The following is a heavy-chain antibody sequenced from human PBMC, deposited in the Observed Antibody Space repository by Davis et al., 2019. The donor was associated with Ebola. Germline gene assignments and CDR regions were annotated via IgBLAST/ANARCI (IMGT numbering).Heavy chain of an antibody. CDR2: ISGSGGST. J-gene: IGHJ4*02. V-gene: IGHV3-23*01. D-gene: IGHD3-22*01. Sequence: PGGSLRLSCAASGFTFSSYAMSWVRQAPGKGLEWVSAISGSGGSTNYADSVKGRFTISRDNSKNTLYLQMNSLRAEDTAVYYCAKFDSSGYNTGDYWGQGTLVTVSS. CDR3: AKFDSSGYNTGDY. CDR1: GFTFSSYA.